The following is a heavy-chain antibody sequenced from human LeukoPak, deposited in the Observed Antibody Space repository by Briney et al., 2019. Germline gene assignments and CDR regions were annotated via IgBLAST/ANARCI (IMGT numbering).Heavy chain of an antibody. D-gene: IGHD3-9*01. V-gene: IGHV4-4*07. CDR2: TYTSGST. CDR3: ARDRHDILTGYPHPWPQDAFDI. Sequence: PSETLSLTCTVSGGSISSYYWSWIRQPAGKGLEWIGRTYTSGSTNYNPSLKSRVTMSVDTSKNQFSLKLSSVTAADTAVYYCARDRHDILTGYPHPWPQDAFDIWGQGTMVTVSS. CDR1: GGSISSYY. J-gene: IGHJ3*02.